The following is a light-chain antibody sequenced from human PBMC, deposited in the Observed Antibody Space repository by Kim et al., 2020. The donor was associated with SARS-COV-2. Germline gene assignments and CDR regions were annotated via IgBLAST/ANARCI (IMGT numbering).Light chain of an antibody. V-gene: IGKV3-15*01. CDR3: QQYDNGWT. CDR1: QKIGDN. J-gene: IGKJ1*01. Sequence: LSVSPGKRATLSCRASQKIGDNLACYHQKVGQAPRVLIYGTSTRATGVPARFSGTGSETEFSLTISSLQSEDLGVYYCQQYDNGWTFGQGTKLEI. CDR2: GTS.